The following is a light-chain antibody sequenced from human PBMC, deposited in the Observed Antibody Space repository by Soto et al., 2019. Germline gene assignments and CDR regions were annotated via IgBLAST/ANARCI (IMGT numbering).Light chain of an antibody. J-gene: IGLJ1*01. CDR1: SSDFGGYNY. CDR3: SSYSGTNYHYV. Sequence: QSVLTQAPSASGSFGQSVTISCTGTSSDFGGYNYVSWYQQHPGKAPKLMIYEVSERPPGVTDRFSGSKSGNTASLTISGLQADDEADYYCSSYSGTNYHYVFGTGTKVTVL. CDR2: EVS. V-gene: IGLV2-8*01.